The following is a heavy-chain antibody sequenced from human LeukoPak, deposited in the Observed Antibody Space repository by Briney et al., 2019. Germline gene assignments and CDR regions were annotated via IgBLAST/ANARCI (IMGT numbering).Heavy chain of an antibody. CDR2: INAGNGNT. J-gene: IGHJ6*02. Sequence: ASVKVSCKASGYTFTSYAMHWVRQAPGQRLEWMGWINAGNGNTKYSQKFQGRVTITRDTSASTAYMELSSLRSEDTAVYYCASTGDFWSGVLADYYYYGMDVWGQGTTVTVSS. CDR1: GYTFTSYA. CDR3: ASTGDFWSGVLADYYYYGMDV. D-gene: IGHD3-3*01. V-gene: IGHV1-3*01.